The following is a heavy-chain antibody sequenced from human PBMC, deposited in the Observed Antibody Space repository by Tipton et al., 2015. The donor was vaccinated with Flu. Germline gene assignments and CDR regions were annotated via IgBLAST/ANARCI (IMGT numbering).Heavy chain of an antibody. CDR2: IFHSGNT. Sequence: TLSLTCAVSGYSIRSSNYYWGWIRQPPGKGLEWIGNIFHSGNTYHNPSLKSRVTISVDTSKNQFSLRLNSVTAADTAVYYCARRDYSNYVSDPKSWFDPWGQGTLVAVSS. J-gene: IGHJ5*02. CDR3: ARRDYSNYVSDPKSWFDP. D-gene: IGHD4-11*01. CDR1: GYSIRSSNYY. V-gene: IGHV4-38-2*01.